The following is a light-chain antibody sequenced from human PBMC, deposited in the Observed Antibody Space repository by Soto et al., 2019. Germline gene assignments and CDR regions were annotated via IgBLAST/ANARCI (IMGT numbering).Light chain of an antibody. V-gene: IGLV2-14*01. CDR1: SSDVGTYNY. CDR3: CSYTSNSTYV. CDR2: EVS. J-gene: IGLJ1*01. Sequence: QSVLTQPASVSGSPGQSITISCTGTSSDVGTYNYVSWYQQHPGKAPKLMIYEVSNRPSGISNRFSGPKSGDTASLTISGLHTEDEADYYCCSYTSNSTYVFGTGTKVTVL.